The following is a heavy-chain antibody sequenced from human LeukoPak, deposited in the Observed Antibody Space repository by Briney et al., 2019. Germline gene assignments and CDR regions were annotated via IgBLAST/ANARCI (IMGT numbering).Heavy chain of an antibody. CDR3: ARPNWARRYFDY. CDR1: GYSFTNYG. CDR2: ICPFDSES. V-gene: IGHV5-51*01. J-gene: IGHJ4*02. Sequence: GESLKISCKVSGYSFTNYGIGWVRQMPGKGLEWMGIICPFDSESRYSPSFQGQVTISADKSITTAYLQWSSLKASDTAMYYCARPNWARRYFDYWGQGTLVTVSS. D-gene: IGHD7-27*01.